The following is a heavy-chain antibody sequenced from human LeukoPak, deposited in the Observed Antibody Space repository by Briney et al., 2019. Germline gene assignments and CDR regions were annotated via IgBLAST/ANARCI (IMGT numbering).Heavy chain of an antibody. CDR3: ARSGGTAIGNYERATFDY. CDR1: GDSVSSNSAA. CDR2: TFYRSKWYN. Sequence: SQTLSLTCDISGDSVSSNSAAWTWIRQSPSRGLEWLGRTFYRSKWYNEYEVYLKSRLTINADTSKNHFSLQLNSVTPEDTAVYYCARSGGTAIGNYERATFDYWGQGTLVTVSS. D-gene: IGHD1-7*01. V-gene: IGHV6-1*01. J-gene: IGHJ4*02.